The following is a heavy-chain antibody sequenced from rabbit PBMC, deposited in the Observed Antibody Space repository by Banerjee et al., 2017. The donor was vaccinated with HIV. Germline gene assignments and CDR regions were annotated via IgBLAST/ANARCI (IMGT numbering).Heavy chain of an antibody. CDR3: AREVVGGFEL. Sequence: QSLEGSGGGLVQPGGSLTLSCTASGFSLSSYYMSWVRQAPGKGLEWIGYIYAAGGTTYYASWVNVRYTISSHNAQNTLYLQLNSLTAADTATYFCAREVVGGFELWGQGTLVTVS. CDR1: GFSLSSYY. V-gene: IGHV1S7*01. CDR2: IYAAGGTT. J-gene: IGHJ3*01. D-gene: IGHD4-1*01.